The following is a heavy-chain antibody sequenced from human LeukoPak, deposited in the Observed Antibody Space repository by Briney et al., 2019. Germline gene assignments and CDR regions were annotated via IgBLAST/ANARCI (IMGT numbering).Heavy chain of an antibody. CDR1: GFSFSSYA. D-gene: IGHD6-13*01. V-gene: IGHV3-30-3*01. CDR2: ISNDESHK. J-gene: IGHJ4*02. CDR3: ARDPRQQLSPFDY. Sequence: GRSLRLSCAASGFSFSSYAMNWVRQAPGKGLEWVAIISNDESHKYYADSVKGRFTISRDNSKDTLYLQMNSLKPEDTGVYYCARDPRQQLSPFDYWGQGTLVTVSS.